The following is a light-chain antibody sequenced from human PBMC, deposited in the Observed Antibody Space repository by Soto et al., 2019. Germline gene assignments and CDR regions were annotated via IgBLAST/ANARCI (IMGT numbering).Light chain of an antibody. CDR1: QGISKY. CDR2: ATS. J-gene: IGKJ2*01. CDR3: QQYDSYPRT. Sequence: DIQMTQSPSSLSASVGDRVTITCRASQGISKYIGWFQQKPGKAPKSLIYATSRLQSGVPTRFSGSGSGTDFTLTISSLQPEDFAPYYCQQYDSYPRTFGQGTKLE. V-gene: IGKV1-16*01.